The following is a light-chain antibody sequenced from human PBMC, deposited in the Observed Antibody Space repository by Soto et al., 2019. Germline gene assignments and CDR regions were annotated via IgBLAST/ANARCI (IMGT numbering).Light chain of an antibody. J-gene: IGKJ3*01. CDR3: QQYYSYPFT. Sequence: EIVLTQSPGTLSLSPGERATLSCRASQSVSSSYLAWYQQKPGQAPRLLIYGASSRATGIPDRFSGSGSGTDFTLTISCLQSEDFATYYCQQYYSYPFTFGPGTKVDIK. CDR2: GAS. CDR1: QSVSSSY. V-gene: IGKV3-20*01.